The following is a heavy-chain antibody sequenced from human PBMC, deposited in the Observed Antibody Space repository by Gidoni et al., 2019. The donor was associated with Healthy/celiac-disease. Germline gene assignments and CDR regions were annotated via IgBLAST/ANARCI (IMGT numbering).Heavy chain of an antibody. J-gene: IGHJ4*02. CDR3: ARDLLGSFDY. D-gene: IGHD7-27*01. V-gene: IGHV3-7*01. Sequence: EVQLAEPGGGLVQPGGSLSLSCAASGFTLSSYWMGWVGQAPGKGLEWVANIKQDGSEKYYVDSVKGRFTISRDNAKNSLYLQMNSLRAEDTAVYYCARDLLGSFDYWGQGTLVTVSS. CDR2: IKQDGSEK. CDR1: GFTLSSYW.